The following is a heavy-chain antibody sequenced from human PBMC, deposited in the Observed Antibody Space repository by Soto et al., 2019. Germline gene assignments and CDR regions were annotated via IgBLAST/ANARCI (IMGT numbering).Heavy chain of an antibody. Sequence: GGSLRLSCAASGFTFSSYWMHWVRQAPGKGLVWVSRINSDGSSTSYADSVKGRFTISRDNAKNTLYLQMNSLRAEDTAVYYCARALDCGGDCYSGLTGGMDVWGQGTTVTVSS. J-gene: IGHJ6*02. CDR3: ARALDCGGDCYSGLTGGMDV. V-gene: IGHV3-74*01. CDR1: GFTFSSYW. D-gene: IGHD2-21*02. CDR2: INSDGSST.